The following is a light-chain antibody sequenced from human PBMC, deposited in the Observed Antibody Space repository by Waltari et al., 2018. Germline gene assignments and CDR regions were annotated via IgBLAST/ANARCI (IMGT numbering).Light chain of an antibody. CDR1: QNISRY. V-gene: IGKV1-39*01. J-gene: IGKJ1*01. CDR2: AAS. Sequence: IQMTQSPSSLSASIGDNVTITCRPSQNISRYLNWYQHEPGKAPKLLSHAASNLQSGVPARLSGSGSGTEFTLTISTLQPEDFAVYYCQQSYSSPPTFGRGTKVEIK. CDR3: QQSYSSPPT.